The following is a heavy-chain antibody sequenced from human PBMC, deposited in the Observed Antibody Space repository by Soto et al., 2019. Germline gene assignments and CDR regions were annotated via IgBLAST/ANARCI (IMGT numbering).Heavy chain of an antibody. CDR3: ATAQDGYKASAPIDYCYCGMDG. D-gene: IGHD5-12*01. CDR2: FDPEDGET. J-gene: IGHJ6*02. CDR1: GYTLTELS. Sequence: ASVKVSCKVSGYTLTELSMHWVRQAPGKGLEWMGGFDPEDGETIYAQKFQGRVTMTEDTSTDTAYMELSSLRSEDTAVYYCATAQDGYKASAPIDYCYCGMDGWGQGTTVTVSS. V-gene: IGHV1-24*01.